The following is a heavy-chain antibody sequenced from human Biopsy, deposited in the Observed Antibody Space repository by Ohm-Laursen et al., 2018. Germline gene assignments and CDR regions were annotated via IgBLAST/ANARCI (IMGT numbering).Heavy chain of an antibody. Sequence: EFLRISCKGSGYSFTNYWIGWVRQMPGKGLEWMGLIYPGDSDTRYSPSFQGQVTISVDKSISTAYVQWNSLKASDTAMYYCAKHGGLGDFWSGYPLAAFDIWGQGTMVTVSS. V-gene: IGHV5-51*01. CDR1: GYSFTNYW. J-gene: IGHJ3*02. CDR3: AKHGGLGDFWSGYPLAAFDI. D-gene: IGHD3-3*01. CDR2: IYPGDSDT.